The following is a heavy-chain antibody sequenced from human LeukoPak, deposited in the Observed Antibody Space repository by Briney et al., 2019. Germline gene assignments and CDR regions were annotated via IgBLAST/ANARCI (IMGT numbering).Heavy chain of an antibody. CDR3: ARERLERQGYYFDY. CDR2: IIPIFGTA. CDR1: GGTFSSYA. V-gene: IGHV1-69*01. J-gene: IGHJ4*02. Sequence: SSVKVSCKASGGTFSSYAISWARQAPGQGLEWVGGIIPIFGTANYAQKFQGRVTITADESTSTAYMELSSLRSEDTAVYYCARERLERQGYYFDYWGQGTLVTVSS. D-gene: IGHD1-1*01.